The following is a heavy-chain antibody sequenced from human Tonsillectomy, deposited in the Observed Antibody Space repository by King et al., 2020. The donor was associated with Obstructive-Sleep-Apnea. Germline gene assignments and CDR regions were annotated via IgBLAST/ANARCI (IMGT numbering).Heavy chain of an antibody. D-gene: IGHD5-18*01. J-gene: IGHJ4*02. Sequence: VQLVESGGGLVQPGGSLRLSCAASGFTFSGYWMHWVRQAPGKGLVWVSRINSDGSSTSYADSVKGRFTISRDNAKNTLYLQMNSLRAEDTAVYYCARDTAMVDTEYYFDYWGQGTLVTVSS. CDR3: ARDTAMVDTEYYFDY. CDR1: GFTFSGYW. V-gene: IGHV3-74*01. CDR2: INSDGSST.